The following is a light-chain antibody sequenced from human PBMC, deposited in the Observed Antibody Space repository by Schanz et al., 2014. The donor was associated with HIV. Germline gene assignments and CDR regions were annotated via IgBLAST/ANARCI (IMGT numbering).Light chain of an antibody. J-gene: IGKJ1*01. Sequence: EIVMTQSPGTLSVSPGERATLSCRASQTVSKNLAWYQQKPGQAPRLLIYGASTRVTGIPARFSGSGSGTEFTLTISSLQPDDFATYYCQQYDIISWTFGLGTKVEIK. CDR3: QQYDIISWT. CDR2: GAS. CDR1: QTVSKN. V-gene: IGKV3-15*01.